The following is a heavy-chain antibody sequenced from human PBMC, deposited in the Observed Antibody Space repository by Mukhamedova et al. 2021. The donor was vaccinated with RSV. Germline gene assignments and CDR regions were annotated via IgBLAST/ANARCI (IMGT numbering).Heavy chain of an antibody. CDR2: ST. J-gene: IGHJ6*03. CDR3: ARAAAGTNYYYYYYYYMDV. V-gene: IGHV4-30-2*04. D-gene: IGHD6-13*01. Sequence: STYYNPSLKSRVTISVDTSKNQFSLKLSSVTAADTAVYYCARAAAGTNYYYYYYYYMDVWGKGTTVTVSS.